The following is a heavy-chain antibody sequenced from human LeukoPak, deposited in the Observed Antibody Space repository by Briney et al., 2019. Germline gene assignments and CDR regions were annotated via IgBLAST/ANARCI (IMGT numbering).Heavy chain of an antibody. CDR1: GFTFSSYS. V-gene: IGHV3-21*01. Sequence: GGSLRLSCAASGFTFSSYSMNWVRQAPGEGLEWVSSISSSSSYIYYADSVKGRFTISRDNAKNSLYLQMNSLRGEDTAVFYCARDEVLVPAAMPVGPDYWGQGTLVIVSS. CDR2: ISSSSSYI. CDR3: ARDEVLVPAAMPVGPDY. D-gene: IGHD2-2*01. J-gene: IGHJ4*02.